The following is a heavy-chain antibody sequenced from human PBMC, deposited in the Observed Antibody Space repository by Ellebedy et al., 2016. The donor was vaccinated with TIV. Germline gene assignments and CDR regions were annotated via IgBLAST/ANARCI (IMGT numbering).Heavy chain of an antibody. V-gene: IGHV5-51*01. CDR3: ARQRHFDY. CDR2: IYPADSNT. J-gene: IGHJ4*02. Sequence: KVSCKASGYTFSNYWISWVRQMPGKGLEWMGIIYPADSNTRYSPSFEGQVTISADKSISTAYLQWSGLKASDTAMYYCARQRHFDYWGQGTLVTVSS. CDR1: GYTFSNYW.